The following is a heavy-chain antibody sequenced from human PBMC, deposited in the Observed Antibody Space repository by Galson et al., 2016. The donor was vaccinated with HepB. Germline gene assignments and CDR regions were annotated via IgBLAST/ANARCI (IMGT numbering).Heavy chain of an antibody. J-gene: IGHJ1*01. D-gene: IGHD3-10*01. Sequence: SLRLSCAASGFTFGSYGMHWVRQAPGKGLEWVAVISYDASKKHYADSVKGRSTISRDKSKNTPYLQMSSLRAEDTAVYYCAKSPLMFFGELLGYFQHWGQGTLVTVSS. CDR2: ISYDASKK. CDR3: AKSPLMFFGELLGYFQH. V-gene: IGHV3-30*18. CDR1: GFTFGSYG.